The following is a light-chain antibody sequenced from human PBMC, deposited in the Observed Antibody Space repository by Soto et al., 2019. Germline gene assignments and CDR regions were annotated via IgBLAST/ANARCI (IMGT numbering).Light chain of an antibody. J-gene: IGLJ1*01. CDR3: SSYTSSISYV. V-gene: IGLV2-14*03. Sequence: QSVLTPPASVSGSTGQSITISCTGTSSDVGGYKYVSWYQQHPGKAPKLLIYDVDNRPSGVSNRFSGSKSGNTASLTISGLQAEDEADYYCSSYTSSISYVFGTGTKVTVL. CDR2: DVD. CDR1: SSDVGGYKY.